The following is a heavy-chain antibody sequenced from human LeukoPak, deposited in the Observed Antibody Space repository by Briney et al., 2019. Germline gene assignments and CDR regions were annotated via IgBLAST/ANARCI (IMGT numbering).Heavy chain of an antibody. CDR3: AKDRSSGTVPLDY. J-gene: IGHJ4*02. V-gene: IGHV3-23*01. CDR1: GFTFSSYA. D-gene: IGHD2-2*01. Sequence: SGGSLRLSCAASGFTFSSYAMSWVRQAPGKGLEWVSAISGSGGSTYYADSVKGRFTISRDNSKNTLYLQMNSLRAEDTAVYYCAKDRSSGTVPLDYWGQGTLVTVSS. CDR2: ISGSGGST.